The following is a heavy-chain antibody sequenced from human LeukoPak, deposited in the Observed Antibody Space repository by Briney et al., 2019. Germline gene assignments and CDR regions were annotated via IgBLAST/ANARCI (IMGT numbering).Heavy chain of an antibody. CDR2: TSGSGDGT. Sequence: PGGSLRLSGAASGFTFSSYAMSWVRQAPGKGLEWVSATSGSGDGTFYADSVKGRFTISRDNSKNTLYLQMNSLRAEDAAVYYCARDGGRETRGRGLQLLWDYWGQGTLVTVSS. V-gene: IGHV3-23*01. D-gene: IGHD3-16*01. J-gene: IGHJ4*02. CDR1: GFTFSSYA. CDR3: ARDGGRETRGRGLQLLWDY.